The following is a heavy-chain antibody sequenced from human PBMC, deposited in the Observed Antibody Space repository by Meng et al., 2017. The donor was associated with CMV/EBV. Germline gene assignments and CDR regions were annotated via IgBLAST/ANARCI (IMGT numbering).Heavy chain of an antibody. J-gene: IGHJ4*02. CDR3: AKDGGFHGAYCGFLDS. V-gene: IGHV3-30*02. Sequence: GESLKISCAASGFSFSNFVMHWVRQAPGKGLEWVAFIYFDGRDKYYADSVRDRFTISRDNSKNTLYLEMNSPRADDTAVYYCAKDGGFHGAYCGFLDSWGQGTLVTVSS. CDR1: GFSFSNFV. CDR2: IYFDGRDK. D-gene: IGHD3-16*01.